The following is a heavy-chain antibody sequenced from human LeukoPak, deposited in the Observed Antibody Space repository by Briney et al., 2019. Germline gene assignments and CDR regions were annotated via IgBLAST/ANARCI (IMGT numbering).Heavy chain of an antibody. CDR3: ARPRYSSLGMDV. D-gene: IGHD5-18*01. J-gene: IGHJ6*02. V-gene: IGHV3-21*01. CDR1: GFTFSSYW. CDR2: ISSSSSYI. Sequence: GGSLRLPCAASGFTFSSYWMSWVRQAPGKGLEWVSSISSSSSYIYYADSVKGRFTISRDNAKNSLYLQMNSLRAEDTAVYYCARPRYSSLGMDVWGQGTTVTVSS.